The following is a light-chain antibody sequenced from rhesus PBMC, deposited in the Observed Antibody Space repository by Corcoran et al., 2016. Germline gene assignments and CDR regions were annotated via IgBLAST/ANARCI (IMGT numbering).Light chain of an antibody. CDR3: QQRNNYPVT. Sequence: DIQMTQSPSSLSASVGDRVTITCRASQGISSSLAWYQQKPGKAPTLLIYKASTLGRGVPSRFSGSGSGTDCTLTISSLQPEDFATYYCQQRNNYPVTFGGGTKVEIK. CDR1: QGISSS. CDR2: KAS. J-gene: IGKJ4*01. V-gene: IGKV1-25*01.